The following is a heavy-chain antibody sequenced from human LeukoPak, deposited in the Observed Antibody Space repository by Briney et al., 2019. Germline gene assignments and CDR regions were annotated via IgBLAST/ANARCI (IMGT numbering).Heavy chain of an antibody. CDR3: ARHMGLGYSYGYPYFDY. V-gene: IGHV4-59*08. CDR2: IYYSGST. D-gene: IGHD5-18*01. Sequence: SETLSLTCTVSGGSIKNYYWSWIRQPPGKGLEWIGYIYYSGSTNYNPSLKSRVTISVDTSKNQFSLKLSSVTAADTAVYYCARHMGLGYSYGYPYFDYWGQGTLVTVSS. CDR1: GGSIKNYY. J-gene: IGHJ4*02.